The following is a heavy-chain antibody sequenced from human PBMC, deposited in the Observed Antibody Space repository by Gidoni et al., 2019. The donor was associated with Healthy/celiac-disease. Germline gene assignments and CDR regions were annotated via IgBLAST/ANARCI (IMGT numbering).Heavy chain of an antibody. CDR2: ISGSGCST. Sequence: EVQLLVSGRGLVSPGGFLRTSSAAPGSTFSSYAMRWVRQVPGKELEWVSAISGSGCSTNYADTVKGRFTISRDNAKNTLYLQMNSLRAEDTAVYYCAKPLYYYDSSGGPFDYWGQGTLVTVSS. D-gene: IGHD3-22*01. V-gene: IGHV3-23*01. CDR1: GSTFSSYA. J-gene: IGHJ4*02. CDR3: AKPLYYYDSSGGPFDY.